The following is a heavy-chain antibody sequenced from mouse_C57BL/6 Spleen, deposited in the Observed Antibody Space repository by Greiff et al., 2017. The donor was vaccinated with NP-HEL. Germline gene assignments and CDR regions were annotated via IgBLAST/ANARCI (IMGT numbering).Heavy chain of an antibody. CDR3: VRGRHYDYDGGAMDY. CDR1: GFSFNTYA. J-gene: IGHJ4*01. V-gene: IGHV10-1*01. CDR2: IRSKSNNYAT. D-gene: IGHD2-4*01. Sequence: EVKLVESGGGLVQPKGSLKLSCAASGFSFNTYAMNWVRQAPGKGLEWVARIRSKSNNYATYYADSVKDRFTISRDDSESMLYLQMNNLKTEDTAMYYCVRGRHYDYDGGAMDYWGQGTSVTVSS.